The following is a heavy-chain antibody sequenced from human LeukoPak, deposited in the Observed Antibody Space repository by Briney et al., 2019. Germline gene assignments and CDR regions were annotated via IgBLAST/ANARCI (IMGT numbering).Heavy chain of an antibody. CDR3: ARGRYCSGGSCYGDY. D-gene: IGHD2-15*01. V-gene: IGHV3-7*05. CDR1: GFTFSNYW. J-gene: IGHJ4*02. Sequence: GGSLRLSCAASGFTFSNYWMTWVRQAPGKGLDWVANIKHDGSENYYVDSVKGRFTIPRDNAKNSLYLQMNSLRAEDTAVYYCARGRYCSGGSCYGDYWGQGTLVTVSS. CDR2: IKHDGSEN.